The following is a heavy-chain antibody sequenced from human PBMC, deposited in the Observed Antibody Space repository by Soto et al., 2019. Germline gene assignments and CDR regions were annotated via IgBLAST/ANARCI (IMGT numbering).Heavy chain of an antibody. Sequence: EVQLLESGGGLVQPGGSLRLSCAASGVTFSSYAMSWVRQAPGKGLEWVSAISGSGGSTYYADSVKGRFTISRDNSKNTLYLQMNSLRAEDKAVYYCAKGQDGWGGWFDPWGQGTLVTVSS. CDR3: AKGQDGWGGWFDP. V-gene: IGHV3-23*01. J-gene: IGHJ5*02. D-gene: IGHD2-2*03. CDR1: GVTFSSYA. CDR2: ISGSGGST.